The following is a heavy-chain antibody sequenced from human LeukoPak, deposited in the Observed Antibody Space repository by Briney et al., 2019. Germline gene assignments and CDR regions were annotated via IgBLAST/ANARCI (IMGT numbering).Heavy chain of an antibody. V-gene: IGHV4-61*02. J-gene: IGHJ5*02. CDR2: FYTSGST. CDR1: GGSISSGSYY. Sequence: SSETLSLTCTVSGGSISSGSYYWSWIRQPAGKGLEWIGRFYTSGSTNYNPSLKSRVTISVDTSKNQFPLKLSSVTAADTAVYYCARELLWFGAASRHNWFDPWGQGTLVTVSS. CDR3: ARELLWFGAASRHNWFDP. D-gene: IGHD3-10*01.